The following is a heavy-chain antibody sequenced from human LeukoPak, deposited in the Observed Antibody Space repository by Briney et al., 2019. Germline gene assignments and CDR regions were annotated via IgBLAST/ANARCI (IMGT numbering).Heavy chain of an antibody. Sequence: ASVKVSCKASGYTFTSYDINWVRQATGQGLEWMGWMNPNSSNTGYAQKFQGRVTMTRNTSISTAYMELSSLRSEDTAVYYCARGSIWLYYYYYMDVWGKGTTVTVSS. V-gene: IGHV1-8*01. D-gene: IGHD6-19*01. J-gene: IGHJ6*03. CDR2: MNPNSSNT. CDR3: ARGSIWLYYYYYMDV. CDR1: GYTFTSYD.